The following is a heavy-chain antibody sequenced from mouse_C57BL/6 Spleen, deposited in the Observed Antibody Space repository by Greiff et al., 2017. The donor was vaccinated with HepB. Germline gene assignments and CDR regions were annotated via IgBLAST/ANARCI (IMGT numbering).Heavy chain of an antibody. V-gene: IGHV1-69*01. Sequence: VQLQQPGAELVMPGASVKLSCKASGYTFTSYWMHWVKQRPGQGLEWIGEIDPSDSYTNYNQKFKGKSTLTVDKSSSTAYMQLSSLTSEDSAVYYCSLSLLRGFAYWGQGTLVTVSA. J-gene: IGHJ3*01. D-gene: IGHD1-2*01. CDR2: IDPSDSYT. CDR3: SLSLLRGFAY. CDR1: GYTFTSYW.